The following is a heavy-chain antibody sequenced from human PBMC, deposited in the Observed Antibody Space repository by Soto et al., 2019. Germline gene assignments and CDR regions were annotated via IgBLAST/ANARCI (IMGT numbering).Heavy chain of an antibody. CDR2: ISGSGGSK. D-gene: IGHD2-8*01. J-gene: IGHJ6*02. V-gene: IGHV3-23*04. Sequence: EVQLVESGGGLVQPGRSLRLSCAASGFTFSSYAMSWVRQAPGKGLDWVSAISGSGGSKYYADSVKGRFTISGDNSNSRLFLEINRLIAEDAAVYYCADVYYRYCYGMDVWGQGTTVTVSS. CDR1: GFTFSSYA. CDR3: ADVYYRYCYGMDV.